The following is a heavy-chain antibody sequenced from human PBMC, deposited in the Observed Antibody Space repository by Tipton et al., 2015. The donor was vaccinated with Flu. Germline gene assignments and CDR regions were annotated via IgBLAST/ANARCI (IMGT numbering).Heavy chain of an antibody. V-gene: IGHV1-18*01. CDR3: ARDPFWSGYYWYYYYGMDV. D-gene: IGHD3-3*01. J-gene: IGHJ6*02. CDR1: GYTFTSYG. Sequence: QMQLVQSGAEVKKPGASVKVSCKASGYTFTSYGISWVRQAPGQGLEWMGWISAYNGNTNYAQKLQGRVTMTTDTSTSTAYMELRSLRSDDTAVYYCARDPFWSGYYWYYYYGMDVWGQGTTATVSS. CDR2: ISAYNGNT.